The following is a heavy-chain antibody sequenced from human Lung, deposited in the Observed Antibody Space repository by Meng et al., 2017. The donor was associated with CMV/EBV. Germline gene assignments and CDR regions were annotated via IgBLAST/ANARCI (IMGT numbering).Heavy chain of an antibody. CDR3: VRVALSGGWYLDY. Sequence: EVQLVESGXXLXKPGGXXRXXXAASGFTFSSYSMNWVRQAPGKGLEWVSSISSSSSYIYYADSVKGRFTISRDNSKNTLCLQMNSLRSEDTAVYHCVRVALSGGWYLDYWGLGTLVTVSS. V-gene: IGHV3-21*04. D-gene: IGHD2-15*01. CDR1: GFTFSSYS. CDR2: ISSSSSYI. J-gene: IGHJ4*02.